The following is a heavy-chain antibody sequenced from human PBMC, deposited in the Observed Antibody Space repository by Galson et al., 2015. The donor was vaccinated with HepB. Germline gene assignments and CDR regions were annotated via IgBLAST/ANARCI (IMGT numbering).Heavy chain of an antibody. Sequence: ETLSLTCTVSGGSINNYYWSWIRQPPGKGLEYIGYIYYSGNTNYNPSLRSRVTISIDTSKNQFSLKLRSVTAADTAVYYCARGGSGYPFDYWGQGTLVTVSS. J-gene: IGHJ4*02. CDR2: IYYSGNT. D-gene: IGHD3-22*01. CDR3: ARGGSGYPFDY. V-gene: IGHV4-59*01. CDR1: GGSINNYY.